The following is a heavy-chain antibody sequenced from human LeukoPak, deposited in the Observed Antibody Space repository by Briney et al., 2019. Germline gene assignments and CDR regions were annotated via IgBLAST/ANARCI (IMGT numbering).Heavy chain of an antibody. Sequence: GGSLRLSCAASGFTFSSYSMNWVRQAPGKGLEWLSYISSTSDTIYYADSVKGRFTISRDNAKNSLYLRMNSLRADDSAVYYCVRGDSRDFWGQGTLVTVSS. V-gene: IGHV3-48*04. J-gene: IGHJ4*02. CDR1: GFTFSSYS. D-gene: IGHD6-13*01. CDR2: ISSTSDTI. CDR3: VRGDSRDF.